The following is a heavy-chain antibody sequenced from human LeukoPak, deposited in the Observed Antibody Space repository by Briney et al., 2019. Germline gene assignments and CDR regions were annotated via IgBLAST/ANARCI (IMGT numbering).Heavy chain of an antibody. CDR1: GGSISSSSYY. D-gene: IGHD2-15*01. Sequence: PETLSLTCTVSGGSISSSSYYWGWIRQPPGKGLEWIGSIYYSGSTYYNPSLKSRVTISVDTSKNQFSLKLSSVTAADTAVYYCARSAPVGGSSRRYYYYGMDVWGQGTTVTVSS. CDR3: ARSAPVGGSSRRYYYYGMDV. V-gene: IGHV4-39*01. J-gene: IGHJ6*02. CDR2: IYYSGST.